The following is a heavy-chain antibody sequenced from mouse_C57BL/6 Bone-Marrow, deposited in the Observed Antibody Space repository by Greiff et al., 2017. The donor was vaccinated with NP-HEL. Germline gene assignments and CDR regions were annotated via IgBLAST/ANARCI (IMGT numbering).Heavy chain of an antibody. CDR3: ARNGDYGYPWFAY. Sequence: QVQLQQSGPGLVQPSQSLSITCTVSGFSLTSYGVHWVRQSPGKGLEWLGVIWSGGSTDYNAAFISRLSISKDNSKSQVFFKMNSLQADDTAIYYCARNGDYGYPWFAYWGQGTLVTVSA. D-gene: IGHD2-2*01. CDR1: GFSLTSYG. J-gene: IGHJ3*01. V-gene: IGHV2-2*01. CDR2: IWSGGST.